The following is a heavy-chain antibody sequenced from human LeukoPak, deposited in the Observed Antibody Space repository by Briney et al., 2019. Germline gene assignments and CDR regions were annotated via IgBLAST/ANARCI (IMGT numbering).Heavy chain of an antibody. CDR1: GFTFSSYA. CDR3: ARETTYYYDSSGYLPRAGYFDY. J-gene: IGHJ4*02. Sequence: AGGSLRLSCAASGFTFSSYAMHWVRQAPGKGLEWVAVISYDGSNKYYADSVKGRFTISRDNSKNTLYLQMNSLRAEDTAVYYCARETTYYYDSSGYLPRAGYFDYWGQGTLVTVSS. CDR2: ISYDGSNK. V-gene: IGHV3-30*04. D-gene: IGHD3-22*01.